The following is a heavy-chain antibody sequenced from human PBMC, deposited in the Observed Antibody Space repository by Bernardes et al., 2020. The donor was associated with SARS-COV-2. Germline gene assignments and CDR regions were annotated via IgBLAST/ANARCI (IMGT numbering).Heavy chain of an antibody. D-gene: IGHD3-3*01. Sequence: SETLSLTCTVSGGSISSSSYYWGWIRQPPGKGLEWIGSIYYSGSTYYNPSLKSRVTISVDTSKNQFSLKLSSVTAADTAVYYCARDLRFLEWLSYNWFDPWGQGTLVTVSS. CDR2: IYYSGST. V-gene: IGHV4-39*07. CDR1: GGSISSSSYY. J-gene: IGHJ5*02. CDR3: ARDLRFLEWLSYNWFDP.